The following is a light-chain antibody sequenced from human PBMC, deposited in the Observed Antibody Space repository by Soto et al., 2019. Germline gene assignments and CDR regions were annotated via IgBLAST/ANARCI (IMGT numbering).Light chain of an antibody. CDR1: QSISSW. CDR3: NQYNSLYT. Sequence: DIQMTQSPSTLSASVGDRVTITCRASQSISSWLAWYQQKPGKAPKLLIYKASSLQSGVPSRFRGSRSGTEFTLNISSLQPDDFATYDCNQYNSLYTFGQGTKLEIK. CDR2: KAS. V-gene: IGKV1-5*03. J-gene: IGKJ2*01.